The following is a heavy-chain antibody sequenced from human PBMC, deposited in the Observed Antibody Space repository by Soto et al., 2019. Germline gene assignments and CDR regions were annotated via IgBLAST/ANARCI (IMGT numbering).Heavy chain of an antibody. CDR3: ARAEYQLLGYYYYGMDV. D-gene: IGHD2-2*01. CDR2: INAGNGNT. J-gene: IGHJ6*02. CDR1: GYTFTSYA. V-gene: IGHV1-3*01. Sequence: QVQLVQSGAEVKKPGASVKVSCKASGYTFTSYAMHWVRQAPGQRLEWMGWINAGNGNTKYSQKFQGRVTITRDTSXSXVYMELSSLRSEDTAVYYCARAEYQLLGYYYYGMDVWGQGTTVTVSS.